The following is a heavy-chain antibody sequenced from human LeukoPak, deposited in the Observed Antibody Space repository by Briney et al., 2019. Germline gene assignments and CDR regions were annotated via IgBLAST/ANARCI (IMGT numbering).Heavy chain of an antibody. D-gene: IGHD3-3*01. CDR3: ARGHRSQRRITIFGAAPYYFDY. CDR1: GFTVSSNY. CDR2: IYSGGGT. V-gene: IGHV3-66*02. J-gene: IGHJ4*02. Sequence: PGGSLRLSCAASGFTVSSNYMSWVRQAPGKGLEWVSVIYSGGGTYYADSVKGRFTISRDNSKNTLYLQMNSLRAEDTAVYYCARGHRSQRRITIFGAAPYYFDYWGQGTLVTVSS.